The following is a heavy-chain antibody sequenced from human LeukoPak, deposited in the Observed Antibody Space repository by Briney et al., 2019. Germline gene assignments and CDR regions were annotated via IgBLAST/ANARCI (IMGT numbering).Heavy chain of an antibody. D-gene: IGHD3-22*01. CDR3: ARHRRDYYDSSGYSPFDY. CDR1: GYSSTSYW. V-gene: IGHV5-51*01. Sequence: GESLKISCKGSGYSSTSYWIGWVRQMPGKGLEWMGIIYPGDSDTRYSPSFQGQVTISADKSISTAYLQWSSLKASDTAMYYCARHRRDYYDSSGYSPFDYWGQGTLVPVSS. CDR2: IYPGDSDT. J-gene: IGHJ4*02.